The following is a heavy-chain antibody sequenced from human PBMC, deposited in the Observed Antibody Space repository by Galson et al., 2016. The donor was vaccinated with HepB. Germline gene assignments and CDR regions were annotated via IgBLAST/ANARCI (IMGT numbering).Heavy chain of an antibody. J-gene: IGHJ4*02. Sequence: SVKVSCKASGYTSTSYAMNWVRQAPGQGLEWMGWINTNTGNPTYAQDFTGRLVFSLDTSASTTYLQISSLKAEDTAIYYCARDGGTYPYQFDYWGQGTLVTVSS. CDR1: GYTSTSYA. CDR3: ARDGGTYPYQFDY. V-gene: IGHV7-4-1*02. CDR2: INTNTGNP. D-gene: IGHD1-26*01.